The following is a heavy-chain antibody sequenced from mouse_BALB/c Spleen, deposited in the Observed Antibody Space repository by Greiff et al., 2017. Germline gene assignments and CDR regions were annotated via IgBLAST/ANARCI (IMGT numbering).Heavy chain of an antibody. V-gene: IGHV5-6-5*01. D-gene: IGHD2-2*01. Sequence: EVKLVESGGGLVKPGGSLKLSCAASGFTFSSYAMSWVRQTPEKRLEWVASISSGGSTYYPDSVKGRFTISRDNARNILYLQMSSLRSEDTAMYYCARRGYDVAWFAYWGQGTLVTVSA. J-gene: IGHJ3*01. CDR2: ISSGGST. CDR3: ARRGYDVAWFAY. CDR1: GFTFSSYA.